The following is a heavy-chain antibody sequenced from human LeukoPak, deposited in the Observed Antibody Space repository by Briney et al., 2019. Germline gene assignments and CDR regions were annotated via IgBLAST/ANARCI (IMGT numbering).Heavy chain of an antibody. CDR1: GFTFSSYG. D-gene: IGHD2-15*01. V-gene: IGHV3-33*01. CDR3: ARTGYCSGGSCYGFDY. J-gene: IGHJ4*02. Sequence: PGGSLRLSCAASGFTFSSYGMHWVCQAPGKGLEWVAVIWYDGSNKYYADSVKGRFTISRDNSKNTLYLQMNSLRAEDTAVYYCARTGYCSGGSCYGFDYWGQGTLVTVSS. CDR2: IWYDGSNK.